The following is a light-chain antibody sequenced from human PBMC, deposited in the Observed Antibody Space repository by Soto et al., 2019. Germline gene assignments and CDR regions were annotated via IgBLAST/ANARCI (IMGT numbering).Light chain of an antibody. Sequence: QSVLTQPPSASGTPGQRVTISCSGSRSNIGTNYVYWYQKLPGTAPKLLIYTNNQRPSGVPDRFSGSKSGTSASRAISGLRSEDEADYYCAAWDASLRGLVFGTGTKLTVL. J-gene: IGLJ1*01. CDR1: RSNIGTNY. CDR3: AAWDASLRGLV. CDR2: TNN. V-gene: IGLV1-47*02.